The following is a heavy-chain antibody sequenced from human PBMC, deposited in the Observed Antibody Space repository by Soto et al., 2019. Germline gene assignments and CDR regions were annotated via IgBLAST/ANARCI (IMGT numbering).Heavy chain of an antibody. CDR1: GYPFISYG. Sequence: ASVKVSCKASGYPFISYGISWVRQDTGQGPEWMGWVSGHNGNTYYAQKFQGRVTMTTDTSTNTAYMELRSLRSDDTAVYYCARGTIVERPYFYMDVWGKGTTVTVSS. V-gene: IGHV1-18*01. J-gene: IGHJ6*03. CDR3: ARGTIVERPYFYMDV. CDR2: VSGHNGNT. D-gene: IGHD2-15*01.